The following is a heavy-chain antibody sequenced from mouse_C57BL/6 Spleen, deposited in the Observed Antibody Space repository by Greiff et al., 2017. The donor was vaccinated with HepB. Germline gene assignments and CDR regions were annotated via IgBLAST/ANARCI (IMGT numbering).Heavy chain of an antibody. Sequence: QVQLQQPGAELVRPGTSVKLSCKASGYTFTSYWMHWVKQRPGQGLEWIGVIDPSDSYTNYNQKFKGKATLTVDTSSSTAYMQLSSLTSEDSAVYYCARRITTVVAGYFDYWGQGTTLTVSS. CDR1: GYTFTSYW. CDR2: IDPSDSYT. V-gene: IGHV1-59*01. D-gene: IGHD1-1*01. CDR3: ARRITTVVAGYFDY. J-gene: IGHJ2*01.